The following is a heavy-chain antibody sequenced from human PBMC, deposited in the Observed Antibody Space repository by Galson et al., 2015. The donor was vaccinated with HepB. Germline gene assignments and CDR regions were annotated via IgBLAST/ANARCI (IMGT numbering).Heavy chain of an antibody. V-gene: IGHV3-30*18. CDR1: GFTFSGFD. J-gene: IGHJ6*02. Sequence: SLRLSCAASGFTFSGFDIHWVRQAPGKGLEWVALVLYDGSNQYYADSVKGRFTISRDNSKSTLFLQMNSLRADDTAVYYCAKIAGWDSTKGYYGMDVWGQGTTVTVSS. CDR2: VLYDGSNQ. CDR3: AKIAGWDSTKGYYGMDV. D-gene: IGHD6-13*01.